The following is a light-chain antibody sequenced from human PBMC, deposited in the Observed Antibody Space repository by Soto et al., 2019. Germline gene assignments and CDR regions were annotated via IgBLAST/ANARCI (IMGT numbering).Light chain of an antibody. CDR1: SSNIGAGYD. J-gene: IGLJ2*01. V-gene: IGLV1-40*01. CDR2: GNS. Sequence: QSVLTQPPSVSGAPGQRVTISCTGSSSNIGAGYDVHGYQQLPGTAPKLLIYGNSNRPSGVPDRFSGSKSGTSASLAITGLQDEDEADYYCQSYDSSDVVFGGGTKLTVL. CDR3: QSYDSSDVV.